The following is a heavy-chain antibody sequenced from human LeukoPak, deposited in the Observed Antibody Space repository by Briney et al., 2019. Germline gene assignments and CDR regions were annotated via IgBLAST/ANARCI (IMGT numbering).Heavy chain of an antibody. V-gene: IGHV4-59*08. CDR3: ARHDGCSGASCYVY. CDR2: IYYSGST. J-gene: IGHJ4*02. Sequence: PSETLSLTCTVSGDTPSIVNWRSIPQPPGKGLEWIGYIYYSGSTNYNPSLKSRVTISVDTSKNQFSLKLSSVTAADTAVYYCARHDGCSGASCYVYWGQGTLVTVSS. D-gene: IGHD2-15*01. CDR1: GDTPSIVN.